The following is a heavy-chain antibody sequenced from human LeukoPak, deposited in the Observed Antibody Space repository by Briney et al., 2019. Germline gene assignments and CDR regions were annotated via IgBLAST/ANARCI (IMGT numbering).Heavy chain of an antibody. CDR3: ARGWYNFDY. J-gene: IGHJ4*02. CDR1: GFTFSNYA. Sequence: GGSLRLSCAASGFTFSNYAMSWVRQAPGKGLEWVSGINNSGDRRFYADSVKGRLTISRDNSRNTLYLQMNSLRAEDTAVYYCARGWYNFDYWGQGTRVTVSS. V-gene: IGHV3-23*01. CDR2: INNSGDRR. D-gene: IGHD6-19*01.